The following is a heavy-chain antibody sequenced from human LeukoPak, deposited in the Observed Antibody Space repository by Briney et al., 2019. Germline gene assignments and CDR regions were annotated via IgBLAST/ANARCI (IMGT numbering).Heavy chain of an antibody. Sequence: GASVKVSCKASGYTFTGYYMHWVRQAPGQGLEWMGRINPNSGGTNYAQKFQGRVTMTRDTSISTAYMELSRLRSDDTAVYYCARDRYPGYYYYYMDVWGKGTTVTVSS. J-gene: IGHJ6*03. D-gene: IGHD3-16*02. V-gene: IGHV1-2*06. CDR2: INPNSGGT. CDR3: ARDRYPGYYYYYMDV. CDR1: GYTFTGYY.